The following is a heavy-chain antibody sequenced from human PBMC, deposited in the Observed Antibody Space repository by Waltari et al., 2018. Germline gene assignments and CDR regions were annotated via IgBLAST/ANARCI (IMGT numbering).Heavy chain of an antibody. Sequence: QLQLQESGPGLVKPSETLSLTCTVSAGSISSSRYYWCCIRQPPGKGLEWIGSIYYSGSTYYNPSLKRRVTIAVDTSKNQFSLKLSSVTAADTAVYYGAREGVAVSGSYYPYYFDYWGQGTLVTVSS. CDR3: AREGVAVSGSYYPYYFDY. CDR2: IYYSGST. J-gene: IGHJ4*02. D-gene: IGHD1-26*01. V-gene: IGHV4-39*07. CDR1: AGSISSSRYY.